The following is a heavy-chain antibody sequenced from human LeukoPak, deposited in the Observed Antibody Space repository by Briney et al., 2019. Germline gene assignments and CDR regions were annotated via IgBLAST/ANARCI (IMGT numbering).Heavy chain of an antibody. CDR2: ISSSSSYI. CDR3: ARLGDYFDY. Sequence: GGSLRLSCAASGFTFSFYSMNWVRQAPGKGLEWVSSISSSSSYIYYADPVKGRFTISRDNAKNSLYLQMSSLRAEDTAIYYCARLGDYFDYWGQGTLVTVSS. V-gene: IGHV3-21*01. D-gene: IGHD3-16*01. CDR1: GFTFSFYS. J-gene: IGHJ4*02.